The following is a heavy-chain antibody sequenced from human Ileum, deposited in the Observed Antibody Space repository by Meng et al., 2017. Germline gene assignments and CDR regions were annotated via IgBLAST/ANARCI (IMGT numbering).Heavy chain of an antibody. J-gene: IGHJ2*01. CDR3: ARGRVSGQHFDL. CDR1: GFTVSNNY. Sequence: GGSLRLSCAASGFTVSNNYMGWVRQAPGKGLEWVSVIYSGGSAYYADSVKGRFTISRDNSKNTLNLQMNSLRAEDTAVYYCARGRVSGQHFDLWGRGTLVTFSS. V-gene: IGHV3-66*02. CDR2: IYSGGSA. D-gene: IGHD1-26*01.